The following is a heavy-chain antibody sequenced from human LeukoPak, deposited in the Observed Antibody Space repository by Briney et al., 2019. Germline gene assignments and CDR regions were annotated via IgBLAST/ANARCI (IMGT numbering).Heavy chain of an antibody. CDR2: ITSGSGII. CDR3: ARGYSYLQPFDY. V-gene: IGHV3-48*03. J-gene: IGHJ4*02. D-gene: IGHD5-18*01. Sequence: PGGSLRLSCAASGFTFSSYEMNWVRQAPGKGLEWISYITSGSGIIYYADSVKGRFTISRDNAKNSLYLHMSSLRAEDTAVYYCARGYSYLQPFDYWGQGTLVTVSS. CDR1: GFTFSSYE.